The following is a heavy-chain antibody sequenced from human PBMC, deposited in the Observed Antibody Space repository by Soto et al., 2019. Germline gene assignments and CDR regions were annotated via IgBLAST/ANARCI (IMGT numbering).Heavy chain of an antibody. CDR3: ATDAGTAETFGD. D-gene: IGHD3-16*01. CDR1: EYIFIMYY. Sequence: QVLLVQSGAEVKKPGASVKVSCQATEYIFIMYYIHWVRQAPGQGPEWMGWINPNNGGTEYAQTFHGRVTMTRDTSISSVYMELSRLRSDDTAVYYCATDAGTAETFGDWGQGTLVTVSS. CDR2: INPNNGGT. V-gene: IGHV1-2*02. J-gene: IGHJ4*02.